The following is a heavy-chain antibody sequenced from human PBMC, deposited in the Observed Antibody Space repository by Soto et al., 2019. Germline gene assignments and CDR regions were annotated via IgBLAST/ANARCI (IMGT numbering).Heavy chain of an antibody. D-gene: IGHD3-3*02. CDR2: IMPVFATP. J-gene: IGHJ6*02. CDR3: ARDKDRQQLGGNYYYILDV. V-gene: IGHV1-69*12. CDR1: GGTFSTSA. Sequence: QVQLMQSGAEVKKPGSSVKVSCKASGGTFSTSAISWVRQAPGEGLEWVGGIMPVFATPDYAQKFQGRVTISAAEYTTTAYLELTSLTTDDTAVYYCARDKDRQQLGGNYYYILDVWGHGTAITVSS.